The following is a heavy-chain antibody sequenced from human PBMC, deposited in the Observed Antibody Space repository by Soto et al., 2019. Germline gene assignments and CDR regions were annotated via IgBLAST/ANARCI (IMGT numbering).Heavy chain of an antibody. V-gene: IGHV4-31*03. CDR2: IYYSGST. J-gene: IGHJ6*02. CDR3: ARVGAAYGMDV. CDR1: GGSISSGGYY. Sequence: SETLSLTCTVSGGSISSGGYYWSWIRQHPGKGLGWIGYIYYSGSTYYNPSLKSRVTISVDTSKNQFSLKLSSVTAADTAVYYCARVGAAYGMDVWGQGTTVTVSS.